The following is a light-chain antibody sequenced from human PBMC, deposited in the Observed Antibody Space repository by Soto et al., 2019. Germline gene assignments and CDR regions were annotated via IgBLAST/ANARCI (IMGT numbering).Light chain of an antibody. V-gene: IGKV3-15*01. CDR1: QSVGNN. CDR2: ATS. J-gene: IGKJ4*01. CDR3: QEYGDRPLI. Sequence: EIVVTQSPATLSVSPGERATLSCRASQSVGNNFAWYQQKPGQPPRLLVFATSTRATGVPARFSGSGSGTEFTLTISSLQSEDFAVYYCQEYGDRPLIFGGGAKVEIE.